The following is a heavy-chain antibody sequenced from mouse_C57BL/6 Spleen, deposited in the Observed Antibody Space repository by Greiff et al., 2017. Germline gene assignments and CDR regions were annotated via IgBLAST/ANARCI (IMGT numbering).Heavy chain of an antibody. Sequence: QVQLQQPGAELVKPGASVKLSCKASGYTFTSYWMQWVKQRPGQGLEWIGEIDPSDSYTNYNQKFKGKATLTVDTSSSTAYRQLSSLTSEDSAVYYCARWEDGSSYGDYAMDYWGQGTSVTVSS. CDR3: ARWEDGSSYGDYAMDY. V-gene: IGHV1-50*01. D-gene: IGHD1-1*01. CDR2: IDPSDSYT. CDR1: GYTFTSYW. J-gene: IGHJ4*01.